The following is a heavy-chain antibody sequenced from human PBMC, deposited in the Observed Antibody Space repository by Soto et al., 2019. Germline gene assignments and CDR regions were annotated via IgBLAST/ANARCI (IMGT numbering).Heavy chain of an antibody. CDR2: ISYDGSNK. V-gene: IGHV3-30-3*01. D-gene: IGHD6-19*01. CDR3: ARAWLVLGNMDV. CDR1: GFTFSSYA. Sequence: VGSLRLSCAASGFTFSSYAMHWVRQAPGKGLEWVAVISYDGSNKYYADSVKGRFTISRDNSKNTLYLQMNSLRAEDTAVYYCARAWLVLGNMDVWGQGTTVTVSS. J-gene: IGHJ6*02.